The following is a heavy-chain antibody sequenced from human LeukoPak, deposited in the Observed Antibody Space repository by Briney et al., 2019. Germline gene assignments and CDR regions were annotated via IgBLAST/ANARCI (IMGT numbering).Heavy chain of an antibody. CDR3: AKDDFHFWSGPGY. D-gene: IGHD3-3*02. CDR2: IWYDGSNK. CDR1: GFTFSSYG. V-gene: IGHV3-33*06. J-gene: IGHJ4*02. Sequence: GGSLRLSCAASGFTFSSYGMHWVRQAPGKGLEWVAVIWYDGSNKYYADSVKGRFTISRDNSKNTLYLQMNSLRAEDTAVYYCAKDDFHFWSGPGYWGQGTLVTVSS.